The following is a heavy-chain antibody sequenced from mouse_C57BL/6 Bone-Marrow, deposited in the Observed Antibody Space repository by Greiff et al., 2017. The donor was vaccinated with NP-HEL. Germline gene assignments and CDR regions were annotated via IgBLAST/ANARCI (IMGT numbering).Heavy chain of an antibody. CDR2: ISNLAYSI. Sequence: EVQGVESGGGLVQPGGSLKLSCAASGFTFSDYGMAWVRQAPRKGPEWVAFISNLAYSIYYADTVTGRFTISRENAKNTLYLEMSSLRSEDTAMYYCARHGGNYGFAYWGQGTLVTVSA. CDR1: GFTFSDYG. J-gene: IGHJ3*01. CDR3: ARHGGNYGFAY. V-gene: IGHV5-15*01. D-gene: IGHD1-1*02.